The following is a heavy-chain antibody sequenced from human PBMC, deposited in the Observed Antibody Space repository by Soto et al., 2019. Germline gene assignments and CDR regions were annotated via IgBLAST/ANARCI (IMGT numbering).Heavy chain of an antibody. Sequence: EVQLVESGGGLVQPGGSLRLSCAASGFSFSNNWMHWVRQAPGKGLVWVSHVNSDGSNTNYADFVKGRFTVSRDNARNTVYLQMNSLRADDTAVYYCAKDWSYGLDVWGQGTTVTVSS. V-gene: IGHV3-74*01. J-gene: IGHJ6*02. CDR2: VNSDGSNT. D-gene: IGHD3-9*01. CDR3: AKDWSYGLDV. CDR1: GFSFSNNW.